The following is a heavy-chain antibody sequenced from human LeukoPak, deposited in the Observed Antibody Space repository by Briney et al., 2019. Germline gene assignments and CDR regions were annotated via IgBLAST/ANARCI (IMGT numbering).Heavy chain of an antibody. Sequence: GGSLRLSCAASGFTFSSYGMHWVRQAPGKGLEWVAFIRYDGSNKYYADSVKGRFTISRDDSKNTLYLQMNSLRAEDTAVYYCAKIDQPPSQHWGQGTLVTVSS. CDR2: IRYDGSNK. D-gene: IGHD2-2*01. V-gene: IGHV3-30*02. CDR1: GFTFSSYG. CDR3: AKIDQPPSQH. J-gene: IGHJ1*01.